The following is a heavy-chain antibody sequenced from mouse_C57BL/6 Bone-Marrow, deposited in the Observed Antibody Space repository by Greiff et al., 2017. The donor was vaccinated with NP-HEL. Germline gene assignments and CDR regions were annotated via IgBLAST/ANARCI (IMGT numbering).Heavy chain of an antibody. J-gene: IGHJ2*01. CDR2: ISYDGSN. CDR3: ARDDGPY. V-gene: IGHV3-6*01. D-gene: IGHD2-3*01. CDR1: GYSITSGYY. Sequence: EVKLQESGPGLVKPSQSLSLTCSVTGYSITSGYYWNWIRQFPGNKLEWMGYISYDGSNNYNPSLKNRISITRDKSKNQFFLKLNSVTTEDTATYYCARDDGPYWGQGTTLTVSS.